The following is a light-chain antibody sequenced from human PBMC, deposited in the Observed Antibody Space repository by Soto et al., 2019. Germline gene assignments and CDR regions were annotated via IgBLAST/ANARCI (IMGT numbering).Light chain of an antibody. CDR2: GAS. CDR1: QSVSSN. J-gene: IGKJ1*01. Sequence: EIVMTQSPATLSVSPRERATLSCRASQSVSSNLAWYQQKPGQAPRLLIYGASTRATGIPARFSGSGSGTEFTLTISSLQSEDFAVYYCRQYNNWPPWTFGQGTKVEIE. V-gene: IGKV3-15*01. CDR3: RQYNNWPPWT.